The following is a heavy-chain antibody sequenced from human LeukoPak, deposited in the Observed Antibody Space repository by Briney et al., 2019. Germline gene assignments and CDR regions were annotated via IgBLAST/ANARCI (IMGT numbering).Heavy chain of an antibody. CDR1: GFTFSSYG. J-gene: IGHJ3*02. CDR2: IRYDGSNK. CDR3: ARDRMTTVTNDAFDI. V-gene: IGHV3-30*02. D-gene: IGHD4-17*01. Sequence: GGSLRLSCAASGFTFSSYGMHWVRQAPGKGLEWVAFIRYDGSNKYYADSVKGRFTISRDNSKNTLYLQMNSLRAEDTAVYYCARDRMTTVTNDAFDIWGQGTMVTVSS.